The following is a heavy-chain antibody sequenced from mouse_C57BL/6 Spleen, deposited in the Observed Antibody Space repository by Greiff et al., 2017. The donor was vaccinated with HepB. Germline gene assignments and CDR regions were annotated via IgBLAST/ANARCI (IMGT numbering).Heavy chain of an antibody. CDR1: GYTFTDYY. CDR3: ARGIGYGSSLDYFDY. J-gene: IGHJ2*01. D-gene: IGHD1-1*01. CDR2: INPNNGGT. V-gene: IGHV1-26*01. Sequence: VQLQQSGPELVKPGASVKISCKASGYTFTDYYMNWVKQSHGKSLEWIGDINPNNGGTSYNQKFKGKATLTVDKSSSTAYMELRSLTSEDSAVYYCARGIGYGSSLDYFDYWGQGTTLTVSS.